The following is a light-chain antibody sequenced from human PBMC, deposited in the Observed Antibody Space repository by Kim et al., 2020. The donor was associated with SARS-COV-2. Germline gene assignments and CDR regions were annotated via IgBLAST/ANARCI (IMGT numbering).Light chain of an antibody. V-gene: IGLV1-44*01. CDR1: TSNIGSNT. J-gene: IGLJ1*01. CDR2: GDD. Sequence: QSVLTQPPSASETPGQRVTISCSGSTSNIGSNTVNWYQQLPGTAPKLLIYGDDQRPSGVPDRFSGSKSGTSASLAISGLQSEDEADYYCAAWDDSLNGLYVFGTGTKVTVL. CDR3: AAWDDSLNGLYV.